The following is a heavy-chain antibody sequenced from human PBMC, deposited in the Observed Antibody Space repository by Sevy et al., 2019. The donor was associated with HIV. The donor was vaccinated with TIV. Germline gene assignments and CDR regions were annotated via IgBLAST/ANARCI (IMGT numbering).Heavy chain of an antibody. V-gene: IGHV4-30-2*01. J-gene: IGHJ5*02. CDR1: GGSISSGGYS. D-gene: IGHD2-21*01. CDR2: IYHSGST. Sequence: SDTLSLTCAVSGGSISSGGYSWSWIRQPPGKGLEWIGYIYHSGSTYYNPSLKSRVTISVDRSKNQFSLKLSSVTAADTAVYYCARGGVNNWFDPWGQGTLVTVSS. CDR3: ARGGVNNWFDP.